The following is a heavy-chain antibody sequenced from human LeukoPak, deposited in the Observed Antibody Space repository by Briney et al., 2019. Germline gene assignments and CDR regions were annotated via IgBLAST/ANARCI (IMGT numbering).Heavy chain of an antibody. Sequence: SETLSLTCAVYGGSFSGYYWSWIRQPPGKGLEWIGEINYSGSANYNPSLKSRVTISVDTSKNQFSLKLSSVTAADTAVYYCARGTRYYYGSGSYYPNWRGNNWFDPWGQGTLVTVSS. CDR2: INYSGSA. J-gene: IGHJ5*02. CDR1: GGSFSGYY. V-gene: IGHV4-34*01. D-gene: IGHD3-10*01. CDR3: ARGTRYYYGSGSYYPNWRGNNWFDP.